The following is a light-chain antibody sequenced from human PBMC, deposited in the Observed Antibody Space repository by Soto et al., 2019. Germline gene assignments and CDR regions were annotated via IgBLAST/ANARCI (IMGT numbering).Light chain of an antibody. CDR2: KAS. CDR1: QSIRSW. V-gene: IGKV1-5*03. CDR3: QKYNSYSWT. J-gene: IGKJ1*01. Sequence: DIQMTQSPSTLSASVGDRVTITCRASQSIRSWLAWYQQKPGKAPKLLIYKASSLESGVPSRFSGSGSGTEFTLTIISLQPDDFATYYCQKYNSYSWTFGQGTKVEIK.